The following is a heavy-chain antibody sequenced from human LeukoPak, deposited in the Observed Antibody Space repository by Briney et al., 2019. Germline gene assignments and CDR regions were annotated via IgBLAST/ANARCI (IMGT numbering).Heavy chain of an antibody. D-gene: IGHD6-13*01. J-gene: IGHJ4*02. CDR3: ARGCLAAAGVFDY. Sequence: SETLSLTCAVYGGSFSGYYWSWIRQPPGKGLEWIGEINHSGSTNYNPSLKSRVTISVDTSKNQFSLKLSSVTAADTAVYYCARGCLAAAGVFDYWGQGTLVTVSS. CDR1: GGSFSGYY. CDR2: INHSGST. V-gene: IGHV4-34*01.